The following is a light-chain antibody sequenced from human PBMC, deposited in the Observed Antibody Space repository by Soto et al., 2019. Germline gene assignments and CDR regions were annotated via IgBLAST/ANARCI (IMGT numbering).Light chain of an antibody. CDR1: SSDVGGYNY. Sequence: QSVLTQPASVSGSPGQSITISCTGTSSDVGGYNYVSWYQQHPGKAPKLMIYEVSNRPSGVSNRFSGSKSGNTASLTISGLQAEDEADYYCISYTSSSVVFGGGTKLTVL. V-gene: IGLV2-14*01. CDR2: EVS. J-gene: IGLJ2*01. CDR3: ISYTSSSVV.